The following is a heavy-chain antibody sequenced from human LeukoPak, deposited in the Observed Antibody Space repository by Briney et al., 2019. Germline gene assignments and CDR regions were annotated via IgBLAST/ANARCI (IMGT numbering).Heavy chain of an antibody. D-gene: IGHD1-26*01. CDR1: GGSFSGYY. J-gene: IGHJ3*02. Sequence: SETLSLTCAVYGGSFSGYYWNWIRQPPGKGLEWIGEINHSGSTNYNPSLKSRVTMSLDTSRNQFSLNLSSVTAADTAVYYCASGPLPGSSGAFDIWGQGTMVTVSS. V-gene: IGHV4-34*01. CDR3: ASGPLPGSSGAFDI. CDR2: INHSGST.